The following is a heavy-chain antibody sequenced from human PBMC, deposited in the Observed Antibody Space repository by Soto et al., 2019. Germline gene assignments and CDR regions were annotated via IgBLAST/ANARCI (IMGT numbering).Heavy chain of an antibody. J-gene: IGHJ4*02. V-gene: IGHV3-23*01. D-gene: IGHD2-21*01. CDR3: AKYSYPKGARSLDY. CDR1: GFTFRSYA. CDR2: VTGNGDNT. Sequence: PGGSLRLSCAASGFTFRSYAMSWVRQAPGKGLEWVSTVTGNGDNTYYADSVKGRFTVSRDNSKNTLYLQMNSLRGEDTAVYYYAKYSYPKGARSLDYWGQVTLVTASS.